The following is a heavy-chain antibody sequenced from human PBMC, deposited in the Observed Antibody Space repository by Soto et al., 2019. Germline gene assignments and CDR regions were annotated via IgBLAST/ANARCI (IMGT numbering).Heavy chain of an antibody. CDR2: FYYSGST. J-gene: IGHJ3*02. CDR3: ARLGGISMVRGVLTAFDI. CDR1: GGSISSSSYY. V-gene: IGHV4-39*01. D-gene: IGHD3-10*01. Sequence: SETLSLTCTVSGGSISSSSYYWGWIRQSPGKGLEWIGSFYYSGSTYYSPSLKSRVTISVDTSKKQFSLKLSSVTAADTAVYYCARLGGISMVRGVLTAFDIWGQGTMVTVSS.